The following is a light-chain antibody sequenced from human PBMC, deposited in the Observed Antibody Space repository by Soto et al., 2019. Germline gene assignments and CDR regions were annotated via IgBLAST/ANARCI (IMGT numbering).Light chain of an antibody. CDR3: SSYTSSRTLV. Sequence: QSALTQPASMSGSPGQSITISCTGTSSDVGGYNYVSWYQQHPGKAPKLMIYEVSYRPSGVSNRFSGSKSGNTASLTISGLQAEDEADYHCSSYTSSRTLVFGGGTKVTVL. V-gene: IGLV2-14*01. CDR2: EVS. J-gene: IGLJ2*01. CDR1: SSDVGGYNY.